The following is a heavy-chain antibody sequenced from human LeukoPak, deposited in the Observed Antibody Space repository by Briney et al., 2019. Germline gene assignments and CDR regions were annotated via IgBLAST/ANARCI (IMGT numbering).Heavy chain of an antibody. V-gene: IGHV3-23*01. CDR1: GFTFSSYA. Sequence: GGSLRLSCAASGFTFSSYAMSWVRQAPGKGLEGVSTITGSGGNTYYADSVKGRFTISRDNSKNTLYLQMDSLRAEDTAVYYCAKVAAAVADTRTDYWGQGTLVTVSS. J-gene: IGHJ4*02. CDR2: ITGSGGNT. D-gene: IGHD6-25*01. CDR3: AKVAAAVADTRTDY.